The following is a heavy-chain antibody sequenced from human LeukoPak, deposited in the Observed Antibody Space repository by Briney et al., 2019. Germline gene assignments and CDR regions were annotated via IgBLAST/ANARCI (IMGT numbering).Heavy chain of an antibody. V-gene: IGHV1-2*02. CDR2: INPNSGGT. D-gene: IGHD2-2*01. Sequence: ASVKVSCKASGFTFTDYYMHWVRQAPGQGLEWMGWINPNSGGTNYAQKFQGRVTMTRDTSISTAYMELSRLRSDDTAVYYCARSAPGLWFDPWGQGTLVTVSS. CDR3: ARSAPGLWFDP. CDR1: GFTFTDYY. J-gene: IGHJ5*02.